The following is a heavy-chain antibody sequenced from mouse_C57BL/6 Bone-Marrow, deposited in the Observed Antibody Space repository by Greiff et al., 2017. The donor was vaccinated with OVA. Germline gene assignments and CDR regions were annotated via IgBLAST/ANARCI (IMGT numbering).Heavy chain of an antibody. Sequence: VQLQQSGGGLVKPGGSLKLSCAASGFTFSSYAMSWVRQTPEKRLEWVATISDGGSYTYYPDNVKGRFTISRDNAKNNLYLQMSHLKSEDTAMYYCARDWDDDYWGQGTTLTVSS. V-gene: IGHV5-4*01. J-gene: IGHJ2*01. D-gene: IGHD4-1*01. CDR3: ARDWDDDY. CDR2: ISDGGSYT. CDR1: GFTFSSYA.